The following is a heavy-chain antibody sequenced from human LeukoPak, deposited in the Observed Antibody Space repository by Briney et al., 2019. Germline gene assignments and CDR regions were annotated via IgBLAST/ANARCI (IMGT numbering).Heavy chain of an antibody. D-gene: IGHD6-13*01. CDR2: IYYSGST. CDR3: AREWRGSWYPWDDAFDI. CDR1: GGSINSSSYY. V-gene: IGHV4-39*07. J-gene: IGHJ3*02. Sequence: SETLSLTCTVSGGSINSSSYYWGWIRQPPGKGLEWIGSIYYSGSTYYNPSLKSRVTISVDTSKNQFSLILSSVTAADTAVYYCAREWRGSWYPWDDAFDIWGQGTMVTVSS.